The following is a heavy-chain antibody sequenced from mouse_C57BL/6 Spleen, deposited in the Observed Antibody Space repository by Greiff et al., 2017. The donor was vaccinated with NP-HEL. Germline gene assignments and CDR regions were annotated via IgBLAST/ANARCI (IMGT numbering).Heavy chain of an antibody. CDR2: IWWDDDK. CDR1: GFSLSTFGMG. Sequence: QVTLKESGPGILQPSQTLSLTCSFSGFSLSTFGMGVGWIRQPSGKGLEWLAHIWWDDDKYYNPALKSRLTISKDTSKNQVFLKIANVDTADTATYYCARPSITTVVAPMSMDYWGQGTSVTVSS. V-gene: IGHV8-8*01. J-gene: IGHJ4*01. D-gene: IGHD1-1*01. CDR3: ARPSITTVVAPMSMDY.